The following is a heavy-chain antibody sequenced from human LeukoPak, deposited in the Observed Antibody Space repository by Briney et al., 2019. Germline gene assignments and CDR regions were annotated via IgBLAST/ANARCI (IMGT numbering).Heavy chain of an antibody. D-gene: IGHD6-13*01. CDR2: IIPIFGTA. CDR1: GGTFSSYA. V-gene: IGHV1-69*05. J-gene: IGHJ4*02. CDR3: ARGGIGAARTVDYFDY. Sequence: SVKVSCKASGGTFSSYAISWVRQAPGQGLEWMGGIIPIFGTANYAQKFQGRVTITTDESTSTAYMELSSLRSEDTAVYYCARGGIGAARTVDYFDYWGERTLVTVSS.